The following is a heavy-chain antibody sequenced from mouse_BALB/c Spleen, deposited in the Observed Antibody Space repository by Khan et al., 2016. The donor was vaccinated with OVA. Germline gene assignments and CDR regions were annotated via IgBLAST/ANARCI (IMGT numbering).Heavy chain of an antibody. CDR2: INPANGTT. V-gene: IGHV14-3*02. J-gene: IGHJ1*01. Sequence: VHVKQSGAELVKPGASVKLSCTASGFNIKNTYMHWVNQRPEQGLEWIGRINPANGTTNSDPKFQGKATITADTSSNTAYLQLSSRTSEDTGVYYCGHPSYDPSYFDVWGAGTTVTVSS. CDR3: GHPSYDPSYFDV. D-gene: IGHD2-10*02. CDR1: GFNIKNTY.